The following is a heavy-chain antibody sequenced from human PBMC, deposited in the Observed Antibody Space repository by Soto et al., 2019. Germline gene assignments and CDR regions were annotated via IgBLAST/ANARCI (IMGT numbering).Heavy chain of an antibody. CDR1: GGSFSGYY. D-gene: IGHD4-17*01. CDR2: INHIGST. J-gene: IGHJ3*02. V-gene: IGHV4-34*01. CDR3: ARLDYGDYDAFDI. Sequence: PSETLSLTCAVYGGSFSGYYWSWIRQPPGKGLEWIGEINHIGSTNYNPSLKSRVTISVDTSKNQFSLKLSSVTAADTAVYYCARLDYGDYDAFDIWGQGTMVTVSS.